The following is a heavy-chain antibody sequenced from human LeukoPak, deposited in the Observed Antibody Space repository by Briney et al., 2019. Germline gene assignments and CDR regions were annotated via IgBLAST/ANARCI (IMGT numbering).Heavy chain of an antibody. CDR3: ARQVSDYFYYYMDV. J-gene: IGHJ6*03. Sequence: SETLSLTCSVSGGSISSSGYYWNWIRQPPGKGREWVGSIYYSGTTYYNSSLKSRVTISEDTSKNRFSLMLTSVTAADTAVYYCARQVSDYFYYYMDVWGEGTTDIVSS. CDR2: IYYSGTT. V-gene: IGHV4-39*01. CDR1: GGSISSSGYY.